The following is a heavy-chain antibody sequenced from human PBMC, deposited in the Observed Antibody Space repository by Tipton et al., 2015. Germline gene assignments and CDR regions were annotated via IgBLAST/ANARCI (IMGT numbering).Heavy chain of an antibody. CDR2: ISASGNT. CDR1: GGSIRSGDHS. CDR3: VRGGFLRDHFHCSAMDV. D-gene: IGHD2-21*01. J-gene: IGHJ6*02. Sequence: TLSLTCSVSGGSIRSGDHSWNWVPQPPGKGLQWIGHISASGNTSYNPSLKSRVTISIDTSKNHFALKLAPVTVAGTAVYSCVRGGFLRDHFHCSAMDVWGQGTAVTLS. V-gene: IGHV4-30-4*01.